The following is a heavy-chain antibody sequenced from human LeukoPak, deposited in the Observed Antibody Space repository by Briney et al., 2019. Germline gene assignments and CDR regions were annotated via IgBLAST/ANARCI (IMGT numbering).Heavy chain of an antibody. Sequence: GKSLRLSCAASGFTFSSYGMHWVRQAPGKGLEWVAVTWYDGRNNYYAASVKGRFTISRDDSKTTVYLLMNSLRAEDTAVYYCAREVAPLYFHYGMDVWGQGTTVTVSS. CDR3: AREVAPLYFHYGMDV. CDR2: TWYDGRNN. D-gene: IGHD2-21*01. J-gene: IGHJ6*02. V-gene: IGHV3-33*01. CDR1: GFTFSSYG.